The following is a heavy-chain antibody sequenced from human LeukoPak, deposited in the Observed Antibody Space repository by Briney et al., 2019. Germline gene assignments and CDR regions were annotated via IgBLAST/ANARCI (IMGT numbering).Heavy chain of an antibody. D-gene: IGHD6-6*01. CDR1: GFIFDEYA. Sequence: GGSLRLSCAASGFIFDEYAMHWVRQVPGKGLEWVSGINWNSGNIAYADSVKGRFTISRDNAKNSLYLQMNSLRIEDTAFYYCVKGMTAGAFTSSSDYWGQGTLVTFSS. CDR3: VKGMTAGAFTSSSDY. CDR2: INWNSGNI. J-gene: IGHJ4*02. V-gene: IGHV3-9*01.